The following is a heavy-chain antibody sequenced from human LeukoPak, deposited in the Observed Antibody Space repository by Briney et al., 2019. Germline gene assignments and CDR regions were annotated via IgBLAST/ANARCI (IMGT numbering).Heavy chain of an antibody. CDR1: GGSISSSGYY. J-gene: IGHJ6*03. D-gene: IGHD3-10*01. Sequence: SETLSLTCIVSGGSISSSGYYWGWIRQPPGKGLEWIGSVFYSVSTYYNPSLKSRVIISVDTSKNLFSLKLSSVTAADTAVYYCARVYGSGSYYNGYYYYYMDVWGKGTTVTISS. CDR2: VFYSVST. V-gene: IGHV4-39*01. CDR3: ARVYGSGSYYNGYYYYYMDV.